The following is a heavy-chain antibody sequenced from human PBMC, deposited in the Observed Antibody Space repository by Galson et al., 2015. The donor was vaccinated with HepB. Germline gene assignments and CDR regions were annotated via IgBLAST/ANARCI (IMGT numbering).Heavy chain of an antibody. V-gene: IGHV3-30*18. Sequence: SLRLSCAASGFIFSDYNMHWVRQAPGKGLEWLAVISYDGSNTFYLDSVEGRFTVSRDSSKNTLFLQMSSLRPEDTAMYYCAKDLFDRSGFLYLPESWGQGTLVTVSS. D-gene: IGHD3-3*01. CDR2: ISYDGSNT. CDR3: AKDLFDRSGFLYLPES. J-gene: IGHJ5*02. CDR1: GFIFSDYN.